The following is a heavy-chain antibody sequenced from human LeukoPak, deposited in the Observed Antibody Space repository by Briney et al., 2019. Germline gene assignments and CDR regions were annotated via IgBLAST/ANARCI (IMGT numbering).Heavy chain of an antibody. CDR2: IIPIFGTA. Sequence: SVKVSCKASGGTFSSYAISWVRQAPGQGLEWMGGIIPIFGTANYARKFQGRVTITTDESTSTAYMELSSLRSEDTAVYYCARGEAITIFGVVNARFDPWGQGNLVTVSS. V-gene: IGHV1-69*05. CDR3: ARGEAITIFGVVNARFDP. J-gene: IGHJ5*02. D-gene: IGHD3-3*01. CDR1: GGTFSSYA.